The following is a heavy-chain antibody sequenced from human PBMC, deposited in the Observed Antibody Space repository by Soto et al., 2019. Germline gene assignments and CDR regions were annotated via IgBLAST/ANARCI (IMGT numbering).Heavy chain of an antibody. J-gene: IGHJ4*02. D-gene: IGHD3-10*01. CDR3: ARDGATMVRGVIID. V-gene: IGHV4-31*03. CDR2: IYYSGST. CDR1: GGSISSGGYY. Sequence: KTSETLSLTCTVSGGSISSGGYYWSWIRQHPGKGLEWIGYIYYSGSTYYNPSLKSRVTISVDTSKNQFSLKLSSVTAADTAVYYCARDGATMVRGVIIDWGQGTLVTVSS.